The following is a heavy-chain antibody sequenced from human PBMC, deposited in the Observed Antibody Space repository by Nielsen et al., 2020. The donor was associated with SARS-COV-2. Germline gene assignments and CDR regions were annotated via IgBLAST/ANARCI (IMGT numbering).Heavy chain of an antibody. D-gene: IGHD6-6*01. Sequence: SVKVSCKASGYTFTSYGISWVRQAPGQGLEWMGGIIPIFGTANYAQKFQGRVTITADESTSTAYMELNSLRSEDTAVYYCARDKSSSSWRPADYYYYGMDVWGQGTTVTVSS. CDR2: IIPIFGTA. J-gene: IGHJ6*02. CDR1: GYTFTSYG. CDR3: ARDKSSSSWRPADYYYYGMDV. V-gene: IGHV1-69*13.